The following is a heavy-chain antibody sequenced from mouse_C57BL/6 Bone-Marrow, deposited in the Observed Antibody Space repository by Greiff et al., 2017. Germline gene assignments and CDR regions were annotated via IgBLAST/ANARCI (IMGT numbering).Heavy chain of an antibody. CDR1: GFTFSDYG. J-gene: IGHJ4*01. V-gene: IGHV5-17*01. CDR2: ISSGSSTI. Sequence: EVQGVESGGGLVKPGGSLKLSCAASGFTFSDYGMHWVRQAPEKGLEWVAYISSGSSTIYYADTVKGRFTISRDNAKNTLFLQMTSLRSEDTAMFYCASSYSVNAMDYWGQGTSVTGSS. CDR3: ASSYSVNAMDY. D-gene: IGHD2-12*01.